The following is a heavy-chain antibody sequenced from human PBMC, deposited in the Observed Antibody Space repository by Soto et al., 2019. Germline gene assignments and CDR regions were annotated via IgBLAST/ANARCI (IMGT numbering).Heavy chain of an antibody. V-gene: IGHV3-7*03. CDR3: ARDRAYSRFDY. D-gene: IGHD4-4*01. J-gene: IGHJ4*02. CDR2: MNEDGSER. Sequence: GESRKISCAVSGFSFSSAWMTWIRQAPGKGLERVAIMNEDGSERYYVDSVKGRFTISRDNAKNALFLQMNSLRVEDTAVYFCARDRAYSRFDYWGQGSLVTVSS. CDR1: GFSFSSAW.